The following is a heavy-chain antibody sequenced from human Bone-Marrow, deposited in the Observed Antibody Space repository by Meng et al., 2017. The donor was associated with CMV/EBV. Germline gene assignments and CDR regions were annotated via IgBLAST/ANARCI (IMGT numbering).Heavy chain of an antibody. CDR1: GGSISSSTYY. Sequence: SETLSLTCTVSGGSISSSTYYWGWIRQPPGQGLEWIGSIYHSGNTYYNPSLKSRVTISVDTSKSQFSLKLSSVTAANTAVYYCARGEGTTSNGFDYWGQGTLVTVSS. D-gene: IGHD2/OR15-2a*01. CDR2: IYHSGNT. J-gene: IGHJ4*02. V-gene: IGHV4-39*07. CDR3: ARGEGTTSNGFDY.